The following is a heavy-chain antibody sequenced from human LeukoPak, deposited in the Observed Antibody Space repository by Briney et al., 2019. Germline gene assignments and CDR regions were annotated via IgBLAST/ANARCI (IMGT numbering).Heavy chain of an antibody. V-gene: IGHV3-49*04. Sequence: GGSLRLSCTTSGFTFGDYALSWVRQAPGKGLDWVGLIRSKAYGGTTEYAASVKGRFTISRDHSKSIAYLQMNRLKTGDTAVYYCTLDYYGSGSYWVYWGQGTLVTVSS. CDR3: TLDYYGSGSYWVY. CDR2: IRSKAYGGTT. D-gene: IGHD3-10*01. J-gene: IGHJ4*02. CDR1: GFTFGDYA.